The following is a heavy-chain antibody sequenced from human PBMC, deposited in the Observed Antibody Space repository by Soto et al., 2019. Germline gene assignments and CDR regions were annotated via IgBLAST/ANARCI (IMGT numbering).Heavy chain of an antibody. CDR2: ISAYNGNT. CDR3: ARDRGPPRTNYYYYYGMDV. Sequence: GASVKVSCKASGYTFTSYGISWVRQAPGQGLEWMGWISAYNGNTNYAQKLQGRVTMTTDTSTSTAYMELRSLRSDDTAVYYCARDRGPPRTNYYYYYGMDVWGQGTTVTVSS. V-gene: IGHV1-18*04. J-gene: IGHJ6*02. CDR1: GYTFTSYG.